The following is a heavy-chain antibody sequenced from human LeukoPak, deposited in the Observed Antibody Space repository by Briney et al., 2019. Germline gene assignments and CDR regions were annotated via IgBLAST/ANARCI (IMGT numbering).Heavy chain of an antibody. Sequence: GASVKVSCKASGYTFTTHDINWVREATGQGLEWMGWMKPHSGNTGYAQKFQGRVTMTRDTAISTAYMELSSLRSEDTAVYYCARGITLTPDYWGQGTLVTVSS. V-gene: IGHV1-8*02. CDR3: ARGITLTPDY. CDR2: MKPHSGNT. CDR1: GYTFTTHD. J-gene: IGHJ4*02.